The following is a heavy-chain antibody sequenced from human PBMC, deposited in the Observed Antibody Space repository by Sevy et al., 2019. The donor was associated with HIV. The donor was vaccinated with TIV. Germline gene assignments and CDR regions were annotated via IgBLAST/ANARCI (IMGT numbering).Heavy chain of an antibody. V-gene: IGHV4-59*08. Sequence: SETLSLTCTVSGGSINSDHWNWIRQPPGKGLEWTGYVYYTGGTNYNPSLKNRVTISVDRTKNPFSLNLTSVTAADTAVYYCARRNDFDIWGQGTMVTVSS. CDR3: ARRNDFDI. CDR1: GGSINSDH. J-gene: IGHJ3*02. CDR2: VYYTGGT.